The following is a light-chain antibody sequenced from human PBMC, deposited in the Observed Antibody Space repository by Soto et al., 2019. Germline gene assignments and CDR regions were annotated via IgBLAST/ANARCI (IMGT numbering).Light chain of an antibody. V-gene: IGKV3-15*01. CDR3: HQYNNWPPGT. CDR1: QSVRTN. CDR2: AAS. Sequence: EVVVTQSPATLSVSLGGRATLSCRASQSVRTNLAWYQQKPGQAPRLLIYAASTRATGIPARFSGSGSGTEFSLTITSLQSEDFAVYYCHQYNNWPPGTFGQGTKLEIK. J-gene: IGKJ2*02.